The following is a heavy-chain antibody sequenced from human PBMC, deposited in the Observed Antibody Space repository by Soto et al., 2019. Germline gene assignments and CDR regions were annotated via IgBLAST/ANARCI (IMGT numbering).Heavy chain of an antibody. J-gene: IGHJ6*02. CDR3: AREIDGYYGMDF. CDR2: IIPMFGTA. V-gene: IGHV1-69*12. Sequence: QVQLVQSGAAVKKPGSSVKVSCNASGGTFSTDSISWVRQAPGQGLEWMGGIIPMFGTANNAQKFQGRVTITADESTSTAYMALSRLMSADTAVYLCAREIDGYYGMDFWGQATTVTVAS. CDR1: GGTFSTDS.